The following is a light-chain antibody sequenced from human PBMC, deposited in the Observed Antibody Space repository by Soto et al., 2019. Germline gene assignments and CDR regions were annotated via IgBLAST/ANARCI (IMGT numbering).Light chain of an antibody. J-gene: IGKJ2*01. CDR3: QQSYSVPLT. V-gene: IGKV1-39*01. Sequence: DIQMTQSPSSLSASVGDRVTITCRASQSIGTYLNWYQHEPGKAPKVLIYAASSLQSGFPSRFSGSGSGTDFTLPISSLQPEDFATYHCQQSYSVPLTFGQGTKLEIK. CDR2: AAS. CDR1: QSIGTY.